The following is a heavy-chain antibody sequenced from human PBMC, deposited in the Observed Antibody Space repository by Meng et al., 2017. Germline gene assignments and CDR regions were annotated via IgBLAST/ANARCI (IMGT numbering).Heavy chain of an antibody. D-gene: IGHD2-8*02. V-gene: IGHV6-1*01. J-gene: IGHJ4*02. CDR1: GDSVSSNSAA. CDR3: ARGVVYAISYFDY. Sequence: VQRDQQRPGLVKPSQTLSPSCSISGDSVSSNSAAWNWIRQFPSRGLEWLGRTYYRSKLYNDYAVSVKSRITINPDTSKNQFSLQLNSVTPEDTAVYYCARGVVYAISYFDYWGQGTLVTVSS. CDR2: TYYRSKLYN.